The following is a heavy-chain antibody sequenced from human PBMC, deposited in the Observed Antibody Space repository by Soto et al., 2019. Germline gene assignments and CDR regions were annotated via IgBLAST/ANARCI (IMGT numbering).Heavy chain of an antibody. J-gene: IGHJ4*02. CDR2: INPSSGGT. D-gene: IGHD6-19*01. Sequence: GASVKVSCKASGYTFTGYYMHWVRQAPGQGLEGMGWINPSSGGTNYAQKFQGRVTTTRHTSISTAYMELGRLRSDDTAVYYCARAGDAQWLPNDYWGQGTLVTVS. CDR1: GYTFTGYY. V-gene: IGHV1-2*02. CDR3: ARAGDAQWLPNDY.